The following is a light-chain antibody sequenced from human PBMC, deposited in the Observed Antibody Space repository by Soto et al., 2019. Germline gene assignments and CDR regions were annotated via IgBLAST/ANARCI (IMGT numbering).Light chain of an antibody. CDR1: QGISNN. CDR3: QQRSKSIT. CDR2: GAS. Sequence: EIVMTQAPATLSVSPGERATLSCRASQGISNNLAWYQQKPGQAPRLLILGASTRATGIPARFSGSGSGTDFTLTISSLEPEDFAVYYCQQRSKSITFGQGTRLEI. J-gene: IGKJ5*01. V-gene: IGKV3D-11*01.